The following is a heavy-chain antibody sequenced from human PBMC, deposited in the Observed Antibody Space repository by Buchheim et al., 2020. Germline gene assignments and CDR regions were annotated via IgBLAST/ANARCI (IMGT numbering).Heavy chain of an antibody. CDR1: GFNFSNYP. D-gene: IGHD6-19*01. CDR3: GGSSDY. V-gene: IGHV3-33*01. Sequence: QVQLVESGGGVVQPGRSLRLSCVASGFNFSNYPMHWVRQAPGKGLEWVAVIWYDGTNRYYADSVKGRFTISRDNSKSSLYLQMNSLRAEDTAVYYCGGSSDYWGQGTL. J-gene: IGHJ4*02. CDR2: IWYDGTNR.